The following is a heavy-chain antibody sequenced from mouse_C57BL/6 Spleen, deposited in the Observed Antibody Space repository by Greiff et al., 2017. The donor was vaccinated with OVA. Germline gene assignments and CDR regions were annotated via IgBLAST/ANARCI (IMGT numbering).Heavy chain of an antibody. CDR1: GFSFNTYA. CDR2: IRSKSNNYAT. V-gene: IGHV10-1*01. CDR3: VRHALGRKEGYAMDY. D-gene: IGHD4-1*01. J-gene: IGHJ4*01. Sequence: EAGGGLVQPKGSLKLSCAASGFSFNTYAMNWVRQAPGKGLEWVARIRSKSNNYATYYADSVKDRFTISRDDSESMLYLQMNNLKTEDTAMYYCVRHALGRKEGYAMDYWGQGTSVTVSS.